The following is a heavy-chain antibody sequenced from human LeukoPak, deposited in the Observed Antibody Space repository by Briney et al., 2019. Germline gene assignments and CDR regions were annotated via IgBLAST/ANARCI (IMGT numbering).Heavy chain of an antibody. CDR1: GFTFSSYS. J-gene: IGHJ4*02. Sequence: PGGSLRLSCGAPGFTFSSYSMNWVRQAPGKGLEWISSISSSSSYIYYADSVKGRFTISRDNAKNSLYLQMNSLRAEDTAVYYCARDHCSGGSCYNTYWGQGTLVTVSS. CDR2: ISSSSSYI. D-gene: IGHD2-15*01. CDR3: ARDHCSGGSCYNTY. V-gene: IGHV3-21*01.